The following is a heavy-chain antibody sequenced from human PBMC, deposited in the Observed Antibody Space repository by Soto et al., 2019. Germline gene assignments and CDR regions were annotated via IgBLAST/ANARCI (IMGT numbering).Heavy chain of an antibody. Sequence: GGSVKVSCKAPGGTFTSYALSWLRQAPGQALEWMGGIIPIFDTANYAQRFQGRVAITADKSTSTAYMELSSLRSEDTAVYYCARGPISDVLTGYFPSFHNWGQGTLVTVSS. J-gene: IGHJ4*02. CDR2: IIPIFDTA. CDR3: ARGPISDVLTGYFPSFHN. V-gene: IGHV1-69*06. D-gene: IGHD3-9*01. CDR1: GGTFTSYA.